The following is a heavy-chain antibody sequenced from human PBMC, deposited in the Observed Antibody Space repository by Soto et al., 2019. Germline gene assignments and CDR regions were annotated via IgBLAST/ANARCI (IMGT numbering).Heavy chain of an antibody. CDR3: VSASYFSYSSGYTRCLDY. J-gene: IGHJ4*02. V-gene: IGHV3-72*01. CDR1: GFTLSDHY. Sequence: PGGSLRLSCAVSGFTLSDHYIDWVGQAQGKGMEWVGRSRDKPKGYSTAYAASLNGTFTTSSHESNNSAYLQITSLKTEDTAVYYSVSASYFSYSSGYTRCLDYWGQGTLVTVSS. CDR2: SRDKPKGYST. D-gene: IGHD3-22*01.